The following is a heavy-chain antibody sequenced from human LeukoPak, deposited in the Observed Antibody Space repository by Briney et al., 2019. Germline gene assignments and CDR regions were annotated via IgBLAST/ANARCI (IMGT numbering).Heavy chain of an antibody. V-gene: IGHV3-53*01. CDR3: ARGLRYFDWPPGMDV. CDR2: IYSGGST. D-gene: IGHD3-9*01. J-gene: IGHJ6*02. CDR1: GFTVSSNY. Sequence: PGGSLRLSCAASGFTVSSNYMSWVRQAPGKGLEWVSVIYSGGSTYYADSVKGRFTISRDNSKNTLYLQMNSLRAEDTAVYYCARGLRYFDWPPGMDVWGQGTTVTVSS.